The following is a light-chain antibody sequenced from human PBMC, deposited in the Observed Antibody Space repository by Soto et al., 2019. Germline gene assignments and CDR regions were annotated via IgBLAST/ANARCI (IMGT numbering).Light chain of an antibody. Sequence: QSVLTQPPSASGSPGQSVTISCTGTSSDVGGYNYVSWYQQHPGKAPKVMIYEVTKRPSGVPDRFSGSKSGNTASLTVSGLQAEDEADYYCSSYGGNNNLVFGPGTKLTVL. CDR2: EVT. J-gene: IGLJ1*01. V-gene: IGLV2-8*01. CDR1: SSDVGGYNY. CDR3: SSYGGNNNLV.